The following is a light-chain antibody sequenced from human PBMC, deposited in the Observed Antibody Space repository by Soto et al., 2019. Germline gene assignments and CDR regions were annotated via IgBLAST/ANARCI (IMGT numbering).Light chain of an antibody. J-gene: IGKJ1*01. V-gene: IGKV1-27*01. CDR3: PGWNIAPSWT. Sequence: DIQMTQSPSSLSASVGDRVTITCRASQGITNYLACYQRQLGKVPDLLISSASTLQSGAPSRFSGCGSGTDFTPTVSSLQPEHVATYYCPGWNIAPSWTFGQGTRVGSK. CDR2: SAS. CDR1: QGITNY.